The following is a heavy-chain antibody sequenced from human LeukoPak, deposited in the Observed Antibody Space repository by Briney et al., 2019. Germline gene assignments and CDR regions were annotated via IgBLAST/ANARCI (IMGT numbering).Heavy chain of an antibody. CDR3: TREVSQAGWNDGAFDI. V-gene: IGHV3-30*03. CDR1: GFTFSNYG. J-gene: IGHJ3*02. Sequence: GGSLRLSCAASGFTFSNYGMHWVRQAPGKGLDWVAVISYDGSNKYYADSVKGRFTISRDNSQNTLYLQMNSLRAEDTAVYYCTREVSQAGWNDGAFDIWGQGTMVTVSS. D-gene: IGHD1-1*01. CDR2: ISYDGSNK.